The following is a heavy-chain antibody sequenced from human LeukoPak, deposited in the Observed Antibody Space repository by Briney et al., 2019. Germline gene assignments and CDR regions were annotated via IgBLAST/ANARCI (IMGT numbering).Heavy chain of an antibody. CDR3: ARHASVDGNWPRPLDY. CDR2: IYYSGST. V-gene: IGHV4-39*01. D-gene: IGHD6-19*01. Sequence: SETLSLTCTVSGGSISSSNYYWGWIRQPPGKGLEWIGNIYYSGSTYYKPSLKTRVTISVDTSKDQFSLKLTSVTAADTAVYYCARHASVDGNWPRPLDYWGQGSLVTVSS. CDR1: GGSISSSNYY. J-gene: IGHJ4*02.